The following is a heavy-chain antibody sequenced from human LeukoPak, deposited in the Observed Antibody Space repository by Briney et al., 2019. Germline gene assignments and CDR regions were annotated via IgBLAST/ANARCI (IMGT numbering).Heavy chain of an antibody. J-gene: IGHJ2*01. CDR2: ISYDGSNK. Sequence: GGSLRLSCAASGFTFSSYGMHWVRQAPGKGLEWVAVISYDGSNKYYADSVKGRFTISRDNSKNTLYLQMNSLRAEDTATYYCANPWGSGWYFDLWGRGTLITVSS. CDR1: GFTFSSYG. D-gene: IGHD7-27*01. V-gene: IGHV3-30*18. CDR3: ANPWGSGWYFDL.